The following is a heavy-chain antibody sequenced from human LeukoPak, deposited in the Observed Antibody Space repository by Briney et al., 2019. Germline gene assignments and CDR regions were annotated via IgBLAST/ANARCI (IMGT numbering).Heavy chain of an antibody. CDR3: AKSLDYGGNRARLDF. CDR1: GFTFSTYG. CDR2: VSGSGSTT. J-gene: IGHJ4*02. Sequence: GGTLRLSCAASGFTFSTYGMNWVRQAPGKGLEWVSAVSGSGSTTYYARSVKGRFTVSRDNPKNTLYLQMNSLRVDDTAVYYCAKSLDYGGNRARLDFWGQGTLVTVSS. V-gene: IGHV3-23*01. D-gene: IGHD4-23*01.